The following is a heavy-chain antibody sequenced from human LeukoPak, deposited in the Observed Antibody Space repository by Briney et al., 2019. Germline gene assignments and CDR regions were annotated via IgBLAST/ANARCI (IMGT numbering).Heavy chain of an antibody. V-gene: IGHV3-74*01. J-gene: IGHJ4*02. Sequence: GGSLRLSCAASGFTFSSYWMHWVRQAPGKGLVWVSRITSAGSNTNYADSVKDRFTISRDNAKNTMYHQMNSLRAEDTAVYYCARDAGSNPDYWGQGTLVTVSS. CDR2: ITSAGSNT. CDR1: GFTFSSYW. D-gene: IGHD1-26*01. CDR3: ARDAGSNPDY.